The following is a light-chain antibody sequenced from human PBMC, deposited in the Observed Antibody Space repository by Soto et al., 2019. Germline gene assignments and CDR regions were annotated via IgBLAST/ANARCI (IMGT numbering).Light chain of an antibody. Sequence: QSALTQPPSASGSPGQSVTISCTGTGSDIGGCNFVSWYQQHPGKVPKLIIYEVNKRPSGVPDRFSGSKSGNTASLTVSGLQADDEADYYCSSYAGTNNRYVFGTGTKVTVL. CDR3: SSYAGTNNRYV. CDR2: EVN. V-gene: IGLV2-8*01. J-gene: IGLJ1*01. CDR1: GSDIGGCNF.